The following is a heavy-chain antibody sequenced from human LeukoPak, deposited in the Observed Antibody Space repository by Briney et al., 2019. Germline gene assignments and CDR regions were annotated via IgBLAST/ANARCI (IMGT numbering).Heavy chain of an antibody. CDR3: ARGRYSGYVGVDY. J-gene: IGHJ4*02. V-gene: IGHV1-2*02. CDR2: INPNSGGT. CDR1: GYTFTGYY. D-gene: IGHD5-12*01. Sequence: GGSVRVSCKASGYTFTGYYMHWVRQAPGQGLEWMGWINPNSGGTNYAQTVQGRVTITRDKAKSTAYMELSRLRSDDTAVYYCARGRYSGYVGVDYWGQGTLVTVSS.